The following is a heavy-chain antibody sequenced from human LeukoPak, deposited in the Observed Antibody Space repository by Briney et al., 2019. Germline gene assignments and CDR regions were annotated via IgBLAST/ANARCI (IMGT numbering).Heavy chain of an antibody. Sequence: GGSLRLSCGASGFTFSSYGMHWVRQAPGKGLEGVAFIRYDGSNKYYADPVKGRFTIPRDNSKNTLYLQMNSLRAEDTAVYYCAKGGSSGWYQGPSFDYWGQGTLVTVSS. J-gene: IGHJ4*02. D-gene: IGHD6-19*01. CDR2: IRYDGSNK. CDR3: AKGGSSGWYQGPSFDY. CDR1: GFTFSSYG. V-gene: IGHV3-30*02.